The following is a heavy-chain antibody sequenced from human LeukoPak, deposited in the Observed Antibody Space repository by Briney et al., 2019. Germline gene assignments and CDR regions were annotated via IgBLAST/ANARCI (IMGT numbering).Heavy chain of an antibody. CDR2: ISYDGSNK. Sequence: GRSLRLSCAASGFTFSSYAMHWVRQAPGKGLEWVAVISYDGSNKYYADSVKGRFTISRDNSKNTLYLQMNSLRAEDTAVYYCVRESGLKDWGQGTLVTVSS. CDR1: GFTFSSYA. D-gene: IGHD3-10*01. J-gene: IGHJ4*02. CDR3: VRESGLKD. V-gene: IGHV3-30-3*01.